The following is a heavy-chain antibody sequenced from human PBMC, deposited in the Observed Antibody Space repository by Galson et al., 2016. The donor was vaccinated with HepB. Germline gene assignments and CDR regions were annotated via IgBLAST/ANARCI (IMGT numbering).Heavy chain of an antibody. J-gene: IGHJ4*02. Sequence: SLILSCAASGFTFYSHEIHWVRQAPGKGLEWVAVVSTEGSKQFYGDSVRGRFSISKDSSRSIVYLQMNSLTTEDTAVYYCARDMTPGLPDYLDYWGQGTLVTVSS. CDR1: GFTFYSHE. D-gene: IGHD1-14*01. CDR3: ARDMTPGLPDYLDY. CDR2: VSTEGSKQ. V-gene: IGHV3-30-3*01.